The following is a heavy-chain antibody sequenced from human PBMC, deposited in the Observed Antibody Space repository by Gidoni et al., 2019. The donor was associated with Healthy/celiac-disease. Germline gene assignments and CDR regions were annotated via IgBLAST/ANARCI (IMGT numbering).Heavy chain of an antibody. Sequence: EVQLLESGGGLVQPGGSLRLSCAASGFTFSSYAMSWVRQAPGKGLEWVSAISGSGGSTYYADSVKGRFTISRDNSKNTLYLQMNSLRAEDTAVYYCAKEGGDCSSTSCYNYYYYGMDVWGQGTTVTVSS. V-gene: IGHV3-23*01. J-gene: IGHJ6*02. CDR3: AKEGGDCSSTSCYNYYYYGMDV. D-gene: IGHD2-2*02. CDR1: GFTFSSYA. CDR2: ISGSGGST.